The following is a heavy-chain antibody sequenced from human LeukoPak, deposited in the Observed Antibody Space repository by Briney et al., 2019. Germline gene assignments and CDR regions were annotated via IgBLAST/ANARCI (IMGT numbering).Heavy chain of an antibody. CDR3: AREGYPPDARTFDY. CDR1: GFSCSSYS. CDR2: ISSSSSYT. V-gene: IGHV3-21*05. J-gene: IGHJ4*02. Sequence: GGSLTCYGAGSGFSCSSYSMNWVRRAPGKGLEWVSYISSSSSYTNYADSVKGRFTISRDNAKNSLYLQMNSLRAEDTAVYYCAREGYPPDARTFDYWGQGTLVTVSS. D-gene: IGHD5-18*01.